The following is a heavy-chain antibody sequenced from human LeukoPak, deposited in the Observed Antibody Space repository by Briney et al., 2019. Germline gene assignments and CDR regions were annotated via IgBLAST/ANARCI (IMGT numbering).Heavy chain of an antibody. CDR1: GFTFSSYA. V-gene: IGHV3-23*01. J-gene: IGHJ6*02. CDR2: ISGSGGST. D-gene: IGHD3-9*01. CDR3: AKLGNVLRYFDWLSTEYGMDV. Sequence: WGSLRLSFAASGFTFSSYAMSWVRQAPGKGLEWVSAISGSGGSTYYADSVKGRFTISRDNSKNTLYLQMNSLRAEDTAVYYCAKLGNVLRYFDWLSTEYGMDVWGQGTTVTVSS.